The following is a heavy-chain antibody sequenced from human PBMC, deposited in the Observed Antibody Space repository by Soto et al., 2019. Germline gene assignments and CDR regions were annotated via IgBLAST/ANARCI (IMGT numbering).Heavy chain of an antibody. CDR2: IAYSGRT. V-gene: IGHV4-59*01. J-gene: IGHJ5*02. CDR3: ARLNNWFDP. Sequence: PSETLSLTCTVSGGSISSYYWSWIRQPPGKGLERIGYIAYSGRTNYNPSLKSRVTISVDTSKNQFSLKLSSVTAADTAMYYCARLNNWFDPWGQGTLVTVSS. CDR1: GGSISSYY.